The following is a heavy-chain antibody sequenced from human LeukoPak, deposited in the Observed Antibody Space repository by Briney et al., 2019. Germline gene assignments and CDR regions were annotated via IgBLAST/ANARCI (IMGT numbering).Heavy chain of an antibody. Sequence: GGSLRLSCAASGFTFSSYSMNWVRQAPGKGLEWVSAISGSGGSTYYADSVKGRFTISRDNSKNTLYLQMNSLRAEDTAVYYCAKVEGSGSYYPNYWYFDLWGRGTLVTVSS. CDR1: GFTFSSYS. V-gene: IGHV3-23*01. D-gene: IGHD3-10*01. CDR3: AKVEGSGSYYPNYWYFDL. J-gene: IGHJ2*01. CDR2: ISGSGGST.